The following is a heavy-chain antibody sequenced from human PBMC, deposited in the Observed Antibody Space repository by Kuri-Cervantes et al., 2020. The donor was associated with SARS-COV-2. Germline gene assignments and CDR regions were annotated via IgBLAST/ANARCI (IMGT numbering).Heavy chain of an antibody. CDR3: ANHRKGWELPD. Sequence: GESLKISCAASGFTFSSYGMHWVRQAPGKGLEWVAFIRYDGSNKYYADSVKGRFTISGDDSRNTLYLQMNSLRAEDTAVYYCANHRKGWELPDWGQGTLVTVSS. V-gene: IGHV3-30*02. J-gene: IGHJ4*02. CDR2: IRYDGSNK. CDR1: GFTFSSYG. D-gene: IGHD1-26*01.